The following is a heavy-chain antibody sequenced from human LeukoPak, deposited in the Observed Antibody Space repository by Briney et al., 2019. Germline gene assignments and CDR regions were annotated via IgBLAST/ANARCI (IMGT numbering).Heavy chain of an antibody. CDR1: GFTFRNHG. D-gene: IGHD6-19*01. CDR3: ARDRSVDSFDS. Sequence: GGSLRLSCAASGFTFRNHGMHWVRQAPGKGLEWVAVIWYDGSNKYYADSVKGRFTVSRDNSKDTLYLQMNSLRAEDTAVYYCARDRSVDSFDSGARESWSPSPQ. CDR2: IWYDGSNK. V-gene: IGHV3-33*01. J-gene: IGHJ4*02.